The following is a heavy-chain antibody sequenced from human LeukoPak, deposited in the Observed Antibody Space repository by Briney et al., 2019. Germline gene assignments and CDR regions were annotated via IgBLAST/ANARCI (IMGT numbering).Heavy chain of an antibody. J-gene: IGHJ4*02. CDR3: ASASPVQADFDY. Sequence: ASVKVSCKASGYTFTGYYMHWVRQAPGQGLEWMGIINPSGGSTSYAQKFQGRVTMTRDTSTSTVYMELSSLRSEDTAVYYCASASPVQADFDYWGQGTLVTVSS. V-gene: IGHV1-46*01. CDR1: GYTFTGYY. D-gene: IGHD2-2*01. CDR2: INPSGGST.